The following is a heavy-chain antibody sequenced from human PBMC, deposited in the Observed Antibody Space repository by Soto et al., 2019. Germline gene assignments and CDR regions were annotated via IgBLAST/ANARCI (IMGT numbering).Heavy chain of an antibody. CDR1: GFAFSNFA. D-gene: IGHD3-22*01. Sequence: PGGSLRLSCAASGFAFSNFAINWVRQAPWKGLEWVSGISADAGSTYYADSVKGRFTISRDNSKDTLYLQLNSLRVEDTAVYFCAKGTRYHHDRSGHEYDYWGQRTLVTVSS. J-gene: IGHJ4*02. CDR2: ISADAGST. CDR3: AKGTRYHHDRSGHEYDY. V-gene: IGHV3-23*01.